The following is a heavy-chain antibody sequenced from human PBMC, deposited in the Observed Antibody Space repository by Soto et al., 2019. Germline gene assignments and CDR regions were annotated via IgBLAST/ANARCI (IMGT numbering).Heavy chain of an antibody. CDR2: ISGSGGST. CDR3: AKIPHSSSWYLDGFDI. CDR1: GFTFSSYA. J-gene: IGHJ3*02. Sequence: EVQLLESGGGLVQPGGSLRLSCAASGFTFSSYAMSWVRQAPGKGLEWVSAISGSGGSTYYAYSVKARFTIARDNSKNTLCLQMNSLRAADTAVYYCAKIPHSSSWYLDGFDIWGQGTRVTVSS. V-gene: IGHV3-23*01. D-gene: IGHD6-13*01.